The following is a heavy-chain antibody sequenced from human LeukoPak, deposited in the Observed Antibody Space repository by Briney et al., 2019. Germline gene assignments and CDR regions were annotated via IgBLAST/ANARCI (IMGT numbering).Heavy chain of an antibody. D-gene: IGHD2-15*01. V-gene: IGHV1-8*01. Sequence: ASVKVSCKASGYTFTSYDINWVRQATGQGLEGMGWMNPNSGNTGYAQKFQGRVTMTRNTSISTAYMELSSLRSEDTAVYYCARDCSGGSCYGYWGQGTLVTVSS. CDR2: MNPNSGNT. CDR1: GYTFTSYD. CDR3: ARDCSGGSCYGY. J-gene: IGHJ4*02.